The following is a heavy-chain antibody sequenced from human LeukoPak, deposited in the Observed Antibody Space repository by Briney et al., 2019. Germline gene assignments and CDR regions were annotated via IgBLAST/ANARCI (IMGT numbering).Heavy chain of an antibody. V-gene: IGHV3-53*05. CDR3: ARDWQWQQLDGDAFDI. CDR2: IYSGGST. J-gene: IGHJ3*02. CDR1: GFTVSSNY. D-gene: IGHD6-13*01. Sequence: GGSLRLSCAASGFTVSSNYMSWVRQAPGKGLEWVSVIYSGGSTYYADSVKGRFTISRDNSKNTLYLQMSSLRAEDTAVYYCARDWQWQQLDGDAFDIWGQGTMVTVSS.